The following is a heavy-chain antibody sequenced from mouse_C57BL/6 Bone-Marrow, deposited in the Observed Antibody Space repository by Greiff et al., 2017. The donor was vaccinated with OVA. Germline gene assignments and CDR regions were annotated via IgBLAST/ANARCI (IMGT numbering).Heavy chain of an antibody. D-gene: IGHD2-1*01. J-gene: IGHJ4*01. Sequence: VQGVESGPGLVQPSQSLSITCTVSGFSLTSYGVHWVRQSPGKGLEWLGVIWSGGSTDYNAAFISRLSISKDNSKSQVFFKMNSLQADDTAIYYCARTSSTGLPYYYAMDYWGQGTSVTVSS. CDR3: ARTSSTGLPYYYAMDY. CDR2: IWSGGST. V-gene: IGHV2-2*01. CDR1: GFSLTSYG.